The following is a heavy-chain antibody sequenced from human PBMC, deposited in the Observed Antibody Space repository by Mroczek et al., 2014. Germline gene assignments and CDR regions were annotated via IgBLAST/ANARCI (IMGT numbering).Heavy chain of an antibody. V-gene: IGHV3-21*01. Sequence: VQLQESGGGLVKPGGSLRLSCAASGFTFSSYSMNWVRQAPGKGLEWVSSISSSSSYIYYADSVKGRFTISRDNAKNSLYLQMNSLRAEDTAVYYCARGNDVDYDYVWGSYRYTGSGAFDIWGQGTMVTVSS. CDR1: GFTFSSYS. D-gene: IGHD3-16*02. CDR3: ARGNDVDYDYVWGSYRYTGSGAFDI. CDR2: ISSSSSYI. J-gene: IGHJ3*02.